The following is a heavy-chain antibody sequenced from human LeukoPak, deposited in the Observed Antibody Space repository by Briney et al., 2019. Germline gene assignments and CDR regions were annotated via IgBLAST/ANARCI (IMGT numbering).Heavy chain of an antibody. D-gene: IGHD6-13*01. CDR1: GGSISTDY. CDR3: ARGAGWYEH. Sequence: KSSETLSLTCTVSGGSISTDYWSWIAQPPGKGLEWIAYIHNSGSTNYNPSLKSRVTISLDTSKHQFSLRLLSVTAADTAVYYCARGAGWYEHWGQGTLVTVSS. V-gene: IGHV4-4*08. J-gene: IGHJ5*02. CDR2: IHNSGST.